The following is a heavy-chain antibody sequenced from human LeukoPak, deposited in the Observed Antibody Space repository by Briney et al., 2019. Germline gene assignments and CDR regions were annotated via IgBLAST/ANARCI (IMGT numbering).Heavy chain of an antibody. CDR2: IYYSGST. Sequence: PSETLSLSCTVSGGSISSSSYYWGWIRQPPGKGLEWIGSIYYSGSTYYNPSLKSRVTVSVDTSKNEFSLNLTSVTAADTAVYFCARGIVGSRDFYLRYYFDYWGQGTLVTVSS. V-gene: IGHV4-39*07. J-gene: IGHJ4*02. CDR3: ARGIVGSRDFYLRYYFDY. D-gene: IGHD3/OR15-3a*01. CDR1: GGSISSSSYY.